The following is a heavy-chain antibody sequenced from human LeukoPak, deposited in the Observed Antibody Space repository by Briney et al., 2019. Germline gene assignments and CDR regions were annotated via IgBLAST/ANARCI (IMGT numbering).Heavy chain of an antibody. CDR2: IYYTGST. J-gene: IGHJ6*03. CDR1: GGSISSSSYY. D-gene: IGHD6-6*01. V-gene: IGHV4-39*01. CDR3: ASQRRGGSSYYMDV. Sequence: SETLSLTCTVSGGSISSSSYYWGWIRQPPGKGLEWIGSIYYTGSTYYNSSLKSRVTISVDTSRNQLSLMLSSVTAADMAVYYCASQRRGGSSYYMDVWGKGTTVTVAS.